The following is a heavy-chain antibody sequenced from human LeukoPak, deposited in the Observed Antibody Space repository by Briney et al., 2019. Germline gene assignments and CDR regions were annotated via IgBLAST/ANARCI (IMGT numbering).Heavy chain of an antibody. CDR3: AREGGYGGHSVLNY. CDR2: IYYSGST. J-gene: IGHJ4*02. V-gene: IGHV4-30-4*08. Sequence: SQTLSLTCTASGGSISSGDHYWSWIRQPPGKGLEWIGYIYYSGSTYYNPSLKSRVAISVDTSKKQFSLKMSSVTAADTAVYYCAREGGYGGHSVLNYWGQGTLVTVSS. D-gene: IGHD4-23*01. CDR1: GGSISSGDHY.